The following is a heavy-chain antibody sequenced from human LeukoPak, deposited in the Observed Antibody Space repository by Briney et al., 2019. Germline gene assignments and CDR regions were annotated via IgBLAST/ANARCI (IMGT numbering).Heavy chain of an antibody. CDR2: INPSGGST. V-gene: IGHV1-46*01. D-gene: IGHD1-26*01. CDR3: ARDGSERRPDV. J-gene: IGHJ6*02. CDR1: GYTFTSYY. Sequence: ASVKVSCKASGYTFTSYYMHWVRQAPGQGLEWMGIINPSGGSTSYAQKFRGRVTMTRDTSTSTVYMELSSLRSEDTAVYYCARDGSERRPDVWGQGTTVTVSS.